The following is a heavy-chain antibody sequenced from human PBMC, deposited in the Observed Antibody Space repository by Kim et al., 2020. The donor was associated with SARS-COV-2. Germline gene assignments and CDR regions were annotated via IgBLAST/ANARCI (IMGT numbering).Heavy chain of an antibody. CDR3: AKDRTGVDY. V-gene: IGHV3-30*02. J-gene: IGHJ4*02. CDR2: SNK. D-gene: IGHD7-27*01. Sequence: SNKYYADSVKGRFTISRDNFKNTVYLQMNSLRAEDTAVYYCAKDRTGVDYWGQGTLVTVSS.